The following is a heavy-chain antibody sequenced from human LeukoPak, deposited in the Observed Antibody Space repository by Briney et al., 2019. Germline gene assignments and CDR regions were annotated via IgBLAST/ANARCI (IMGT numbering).Heavy chain of an antibody. CDR1: GFTFSSYA. CDR3: ATVPFLTTLWSFDY. CDR2: ISGSGGST. V-gene: IGHV3-23*01. J-gene: IGHJ4*02. D-gene: IGHD3-10*02. Sequence: PGGSLRLSCAASGFTFSSYAMSWVRQAPGKGLEWVSAISGSGGSTYYADSVKGRFTISRDNSKNTLYLQINSLRAEDTAVYYCATVPFLTTLWSFDYWGQGTLVTVSS.